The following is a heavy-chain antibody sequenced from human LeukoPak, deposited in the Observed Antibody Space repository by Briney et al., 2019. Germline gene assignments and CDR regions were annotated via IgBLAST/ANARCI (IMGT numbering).Heavy chain of an antibody. D-gene: IGHD3-3*01. J-gene: IGHJ4*02. CDR1: GGSISSGGYY. CDR3: ARDRVDFWSGYYTGRE. Sequence: SETLSLTCTVSGGSISSGGYYWSWIRQHPGKGLEWIGYIYYSGSTYYNPSLKSRVTIPVDTSKNQFSLKLSSVTAADTAVYYCARDRVDFWSGYYTGREWGQGTLVTVSS. CDR2: IYYSGST. V-gene: IGHV4-31*03.